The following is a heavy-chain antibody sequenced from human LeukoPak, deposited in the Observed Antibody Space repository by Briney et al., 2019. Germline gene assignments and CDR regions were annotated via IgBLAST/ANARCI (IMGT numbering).Heavy chain of an antibody. CDR3: AKRPTTDGDQSN. Sequence: GGSLRLSCVVSGFNLGSYEMSWVRQAPGKGLEWVSAISGSGGSTYYADSVKGRFTISRDNSKNTLYLQMNSLRAEDTAVYYCAKRPTTDGDQSNWGQGTLVTVSS. J-gene: IGHJ4*02. CDR2: ISGSGGST. CDR1: GFNLGSYE. D-gene: IGHD4-17*01. V-gene: IGHV3-23*01.